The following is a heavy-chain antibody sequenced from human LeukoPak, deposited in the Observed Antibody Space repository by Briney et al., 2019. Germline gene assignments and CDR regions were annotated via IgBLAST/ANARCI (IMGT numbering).Heavy chain of an antibody. CDR2: IYYSGST. D-gene: IGHD6-13*01. Sequence: PETLSLTCTVSGGSISSSSYYWGWIRQPPGKGLEWIGSIYYSGSTYYNPSLKSRVTISVDTSKNQFSLKLSSVTAADTAVYYCARESIAAAGQFDYWGQGTLVTVSS. CDR3: ARESIAAAGQFDY. V-gene: IGHV4-39*07. J-gene: IGHJ4*02. CDR1: GGSISSSSYY.